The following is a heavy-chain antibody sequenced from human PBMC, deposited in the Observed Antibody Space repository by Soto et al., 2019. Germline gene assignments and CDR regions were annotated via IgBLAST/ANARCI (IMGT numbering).Heavy chain of an antibody. V-gene: IGHV4-61*01. D-gene: IGHD3-10*01. CDR3: ARYGVRGAVFGYGMDV. J-gene: IGHJ6*02. CDR1: GGSVSSGSYY. Sequence: SETLSLTCTVSGGSVSSGSYYWSWIRQPPGKGLEWIGYIYYSGSTNYNPSLKSRVTISVDTSKNQFSLRLSSVTAADTAVYYCARYGVRGAVFGYGMDVWGQVTNVTFSS. CDR2: IYYSGST.